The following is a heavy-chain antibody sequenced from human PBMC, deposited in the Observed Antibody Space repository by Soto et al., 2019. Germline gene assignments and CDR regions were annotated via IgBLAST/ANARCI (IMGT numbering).Heavy chain of an antibody. J-gene: IGHJ5*02. Sequence: EVQLVQSGAEVKKPGESLRISCKGSGYSFTSSWISWVRQMPGKGLEWMGRIDPSDSYTSYSPSFQGHVTISADKSISTAYLQWSSLQASDTAMYYCARHDKATTGTKSGWFDPWGQGALVTVSS. V-gene: IGHV5-10-1*01. CDR2: IDPSDSYT. D-gene: IGHD1-1*01. CDR3: ARHDKATTGTKSGWFDP. CDR1: GYSFTSSW.